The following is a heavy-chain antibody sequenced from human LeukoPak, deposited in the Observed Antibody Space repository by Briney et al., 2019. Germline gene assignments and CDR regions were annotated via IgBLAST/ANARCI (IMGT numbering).Heavy chain of an antibody. D-gene: IGHD2-8*02. CDR1: GFTFSSYS. Sequence: GGSLRLSCAASGFTFSSYSMNWVRQAPGKGLEWVSSISSSSSYIYYADSVKGRFTISRDNSKNTLYLQMNSLTAEDMAVYYCALDCCTGSRFDHWGQGTLVTVSS. CDR3: ALDCCTGSRFDH. V-gene: IGHV3-21*04. J-gene: IGHJ4*02. CDR2: ISSSSSYI.